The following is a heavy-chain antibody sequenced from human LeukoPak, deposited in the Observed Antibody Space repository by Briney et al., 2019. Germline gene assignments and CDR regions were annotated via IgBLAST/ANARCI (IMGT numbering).Heavy chain of an antibody. Sequence: PGGSLRLSCAASAFTFSSYNMNWVRQAPGKGLEWVSSISSSSSYIYYADSVKGRFTISRDNAKNSLYLQMNSLRAEDTAVYYCARVWGITAAFDYWGQGTLVTVSS. V-gene: IGHV3-21*01. CDR1: AFTFSSYN. CDR2: ISSSSSYI. D-gene: IGHD6-13*01. J-gene: IGHJ4*02. CDR3: ARVWGITAAFDY.